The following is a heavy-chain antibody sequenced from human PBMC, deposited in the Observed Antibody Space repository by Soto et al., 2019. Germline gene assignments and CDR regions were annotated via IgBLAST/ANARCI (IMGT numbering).Heavy chain of an antibody. Sequence: TXSLTYTVPGGSVSSCSYYWSWIRQPPVKGLEWIGYIYYSGSTNYNPSLKSRVTISVDTSKNQFSLKLSSVTAADTAVYYCARLRNRWYFDYWGQGTLVTVSS. J-gene: IGHJ4*02. V-gene: IGHV4-61*01. CDR2: IYYSGST. CDR1: GGSVSSCSYY. D-gene: IGHD1-1*01. CDR3: ARLRNRWYFDY.